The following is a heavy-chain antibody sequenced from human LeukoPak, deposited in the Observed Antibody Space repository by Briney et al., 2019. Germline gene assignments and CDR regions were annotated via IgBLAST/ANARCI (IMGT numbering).Heavy chain of an antibody. Sequence: GGSLRLSCAASGFSFSSYEMNWVRQAPGKGLEWVAKIKEDGTEKYYVDSVEGRFTISRDNARNTLFLQMNSLRAEDTAVYYCARESGDYGSADMPGFYYYMDVWAEGTTVTVSS. CDR3: ARESGDYGSADMPGFYYYMDV. V-gene: IGHV3-7*01. D-gene: IGHD3-10*01. CDR1: GFSFSSYE. CDR2: IKEDGTEK. J-gene: IGHJ6*03.